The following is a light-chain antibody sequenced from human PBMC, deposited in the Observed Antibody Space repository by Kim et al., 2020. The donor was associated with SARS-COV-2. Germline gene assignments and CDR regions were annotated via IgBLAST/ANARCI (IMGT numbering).Light chain of an antibody. CDR1: SLRSYY. CDR3: NSRDSSGNLVV. CDR2: GKN. Sequence: SSELTQDPAVSVALGQTVRITCQGDSLRSYYASWYQQKPGQAPVLVIYGKNNRPSGIPDRFSGSSSGNTASLTNTGAQAEDEADYYCNSRDSSGNLVVFG. J-gene: IGLJ2*01. V-gene: IGLV3-19*01.